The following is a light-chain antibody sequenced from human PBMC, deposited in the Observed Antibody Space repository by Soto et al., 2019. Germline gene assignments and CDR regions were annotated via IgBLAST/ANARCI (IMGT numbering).Light chain of an antibody. V-gene: IGLV4-60*02. CDR1: SGHRAYI. CDR2: LEGSGSY. Sequence: QSVLTQSSSASASLGSSVKLTCTLSSGHRAYIIAWHQQQPGKAPRYLMKLEGSGSYNKGSGVPDRFSGSSSGADRYLTIANLQFEDEADYYCETWDTNTRVFGGGTKLTVL. J-gene: IGLJ3*02. CDR3: ETWDTNTRV.